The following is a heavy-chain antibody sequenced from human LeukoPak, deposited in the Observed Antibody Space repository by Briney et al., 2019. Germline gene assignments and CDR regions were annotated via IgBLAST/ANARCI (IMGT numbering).Heavy chain of an antibody. CDR2: INPNSGGT. V-gene: IGHV1-2*02. D-gene: IGHD3-22*01. CDR3: ARSGDYYDTPQFVAFDY. J-gene: IGHJ4*02. CDR1: GYTFTGYY. Sequence: ASVKVSCKASGYTFTGYYIHWVRQAPGQGLEWMGWINPNSGGTNNAQKFQGRVTMTRDTSISTAYMELSRLRSDDTAVYYCARSGDYYDTPQFVAFDYWGQGTLVTVSS.